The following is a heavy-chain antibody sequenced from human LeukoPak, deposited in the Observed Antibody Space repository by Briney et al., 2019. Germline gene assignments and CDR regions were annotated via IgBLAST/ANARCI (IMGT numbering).Heavy chain of an antibody. D-gene: IGHD5-18*01. Sequence: GGSLRLSCTVSGFTVSSNSMSWVRQAPGKGLEWVSFIYSDNTHYSDSVKGRFTISRDNAKNSLYLQMNSLRAEDTAFYYCARVHSAYSYGFRGHFDYWGQGTLVTVSS. CDR2: IYSDNT. V-gene: IGHV3-53*01. J-gene: IGHJ4*02. CDR1: GFTVSSNS. CDR3: ARVHSAYSYGFRGHFDY.